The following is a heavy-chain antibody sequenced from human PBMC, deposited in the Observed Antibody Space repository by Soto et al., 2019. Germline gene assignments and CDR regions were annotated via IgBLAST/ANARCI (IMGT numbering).Heavy chain of an antibody. V-gene: IGHV1-18*01. CDR1: GYTFTSYG. CDR3: ARDGLYCSSTSCYHLHWFDP. Sequence: GASVKVSCKASGYTFTSYGISWVRQAPGQGLEWMGWISAYNGNTNYAQKLQGRVTMTTDTSTSTAYMELRSLRSDDTAVYYCARDGLYCSSTSCYHLHWFDPWGQGTLVTVSS. J-gene: IGHJ5*02. D-gene: IGHD2-2*01. CDR2: ISAYNGNT.